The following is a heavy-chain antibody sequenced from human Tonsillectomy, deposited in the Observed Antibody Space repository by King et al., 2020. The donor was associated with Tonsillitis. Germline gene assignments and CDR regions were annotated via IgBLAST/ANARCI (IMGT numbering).Heavy chain of an antibody. D-gene: IGHD2-15*01. CDR2: IKQDGSEK. Sequence: VQLVESGGGLVQPGGSLRLSCAASGFTFSSYWMSWVRQAPGKGLEWVANIKQDGSEKYYVDSVKGRFTISRDNANNSLYLQLNSLRAEDTAVYYCARNPVVVVAATPHFDYWGQGTLVTVSS. V-gene: IGHV3-7*01. J-gene: IGHJ4*02. CDR1: GFTFSSYW. CDR3: ARNPVVVVAATPHFDY.